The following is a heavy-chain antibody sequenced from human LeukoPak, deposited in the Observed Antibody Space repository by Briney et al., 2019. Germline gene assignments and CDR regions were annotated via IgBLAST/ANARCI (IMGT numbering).Heavy chain of an antibody. CDR2: IYHGDSDT. CDR1: GYSFTSYW. Sequence: GESLKISCKGSGYSFTSYWIGWVRQMPGKGLEWMGIIYHGDSDTRYSPSFQGQVTISADKSISTAYLQWSSLKASDNAMYYCARQALTLYSSGYSCYFDYWGQGTLVTVSS. CDR3: ARQALTLYSSGYSCYFDY. D-gene: IGHD3-22*01. J-gene: IGHJ4*02. V-gene: IGHV5-51*01.